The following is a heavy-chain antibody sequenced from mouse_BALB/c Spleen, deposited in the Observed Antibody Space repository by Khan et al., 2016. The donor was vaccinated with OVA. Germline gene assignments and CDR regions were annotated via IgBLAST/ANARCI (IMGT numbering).Heavy chain of an antibody. CDR1: GFTFSSFG. Sequence: EVELVESGGGLVQPGGSRKLSCAVSGFTFSSFGMHWVRQAPEKGLEWVAYISTGSYTIYYADTVKGRFTISRDNPKNTLFLQMTSLRSEDTAMYCCARGNYYGTSYVDYWGQGTTLTVSS. V-gene: IGHV5-17*02. J-gene: IGHJ2*01. D-gene: IGHD1-1*01. CDR3: ARGNYYGTSYVDY. CDR2: ISTGSYTI.